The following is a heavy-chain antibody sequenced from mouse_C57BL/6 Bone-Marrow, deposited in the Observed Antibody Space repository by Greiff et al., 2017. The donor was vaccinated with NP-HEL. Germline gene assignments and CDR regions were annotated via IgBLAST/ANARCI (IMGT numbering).Heavy chain of an antibody. CDR3: APYYYGSSWYFDV. CDR2: IDPSDSYT. Sequence: VQLQQPGAELVRPGTSVKLSCKASGYTFTSYWMHWVKQRPGQGLEWIGVIDPSDSYTNYNQKFKGKATLTVDTSSSTAYMQLSSLTSEDSAVYYCAPYYYGSSWYFDVWGTGTTVTVSS. CDR1: GYTFTSYW. J-gene: IGHJ1*03. D-gene: IGHD1-1*01. V-gene: IGHV1-59*01.